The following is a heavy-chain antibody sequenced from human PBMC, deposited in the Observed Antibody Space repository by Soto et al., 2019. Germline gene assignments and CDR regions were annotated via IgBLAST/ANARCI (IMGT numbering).Heavy chain of an antibody. V-gene: IGHV3-23*01. D-gene: IGHD3-10*01. Sequence: EGQLLESGGGLVQPGGSLRLSCAASGFTFNNYAMTWVRQAPGKGLEWVSAISGGGDTTSYADAVKGRFTVSRDGSKNKLYLQRGSLRAEDTALYYCAKGRGGSGSLAPRVDFWGQGTLVTVSS. CDR1: GFTFNNYA. CDR3: AKGRGGSGSLAPRVDF. J-gene: IGHJ4*02. CDR2: ISGGGDTT.